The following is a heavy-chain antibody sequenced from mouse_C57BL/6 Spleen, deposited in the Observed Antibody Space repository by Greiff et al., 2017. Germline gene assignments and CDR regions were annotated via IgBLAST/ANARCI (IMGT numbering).Heavy chain of an antibody. J-gene: IGHJ1*03. D-gene: IGHD1-1*01. CDR3: ARHYYGSSYGGWYFDV. CDR1: GYTFTSYD. V-gene: IGHV1-85*01. Sequence: QVQLQQSGPELVKPGASVKLSCKASGYTFTSYDINWVKQRPGQGLEWIGCIYPRDGSTKYNEKFKGKATLTVDTSSSTAYMELHSLTSEDSAVYFCARHYYGSSYGGWYFDVWGTGTTVTVSS. CDR2: IYPRDGST.